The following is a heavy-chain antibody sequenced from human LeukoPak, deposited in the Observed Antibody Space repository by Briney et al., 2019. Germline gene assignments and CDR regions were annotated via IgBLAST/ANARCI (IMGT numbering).Heavy chain of an antibody. CDR1: GYTFTGYY. V-gene: IGHV1-2*02. CDR3: ARPRGPRRDWNDMVY. D-gene: IGHD1-1*01. Sequence: GASVKVSCQASGYTFTGYYMHWVRQAPGQGLEWMGWINPNSGGTNYAQNFQGRVTMTRDTSISTAYMELSRLRSDDTAVYYCARPRGPRRDWNDMVYWGQGTLVTVPS. CDR2: INPNSGGT. J-gene: IGHJ4*02.